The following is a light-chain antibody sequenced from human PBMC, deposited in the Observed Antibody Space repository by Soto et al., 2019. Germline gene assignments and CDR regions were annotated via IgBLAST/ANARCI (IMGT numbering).Light chain of an antibody. CDR2: DAS. CDR1: QSVSSSY. Sequence: EIVLTQSPGTLSLYPGERGTLSCRASQSVSSSYLAWYQQKPGQAPRLLIYDASSRATGITDRFSGSGSGTDFNVTISKLEPEDFSVFYCHQYGSSPLTFGGGTKVEIK. J-gene: IGKJ4*01. V-gene: IGKV3-20*01. CDR3: HQYGSSPLT.